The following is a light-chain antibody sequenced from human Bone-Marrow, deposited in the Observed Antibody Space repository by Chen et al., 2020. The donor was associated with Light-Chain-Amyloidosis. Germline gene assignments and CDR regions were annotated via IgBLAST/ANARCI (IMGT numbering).Light chain of an antibody. J-gene: IGLJ2*01. Sequence: QSVLTQPPSASGTPGQRVTISCSGSSSNIGNNYVYWYQQVPRTAPKLLIYKNNQRPSGVPDGFSGYRSGTSASLAIRGIRSEDDADYYCAAWDDGLNGVVFGGGTKLTVL. CDR2: KNN. CDR1: SSNIGNNY. V-gene: IGLV1-47*01. CDR3: AAWDDGLNGVV.